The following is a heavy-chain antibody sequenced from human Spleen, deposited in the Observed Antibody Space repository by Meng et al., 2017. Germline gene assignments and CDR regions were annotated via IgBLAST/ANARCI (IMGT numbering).Heavy chain of an antibody. CDR1: GGSFSGYY. J-gene: IGHJ5*02. V-gene: IGHV4-34*01. Sequence: QVQLQQWGAGLLKPSEALSLTCAVFGGSFSGYYWSWIRQPPGKGLEWIGSIGHSGTTYYTPSLRRRVTVSIDTSKNQFSLEVTSVTAADTAVYYCVRSSGWVRTGFDPWGQGTLVTVSS. CDR2: IGHSGTT. D-gene: IGHD6-19*01. CDR3: VRSSGWVRTGFDP.